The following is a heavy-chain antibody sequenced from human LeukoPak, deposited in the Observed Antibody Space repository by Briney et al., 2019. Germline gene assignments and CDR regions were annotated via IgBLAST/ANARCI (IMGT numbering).Heavy chain of an antibody. CDR1: DFSFITYA. Sequence: GSLRLSCAASDFSFITYAMSWVRQAPGKGLEWVSTISGGGDATYYADSVKGRFTISRDNSKNTLYLQMNSLRAEDTAVYYCAKGQIAVVYWGQGTLVTVSS. CDR2: ISGGGDAT. J-gene: IGHJ4*02. D-gene: IGHD6-19*01. V-gene: IGHV3-23*01. CDR3: AKGQIAVVY.